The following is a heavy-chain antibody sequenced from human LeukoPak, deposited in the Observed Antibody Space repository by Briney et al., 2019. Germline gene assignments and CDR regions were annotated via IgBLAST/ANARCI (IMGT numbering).Heavy chain of an antibody. J-gene: IGHJ3*02. CDR2: IWYDGSNT. V-gene: IGHV3-33*06. Sequence: GGSLRLSCAASGFTFSSYGMHWVRQALGKGLEWVAIIWYDGSNTYYADSVKGRFTISRVNSKNTLYVQMNSLRAEDTALYYCAKDALLEPYYDSSGYYSDALDIWGQGTMVTVSS. CDR3: AKDALLEPYYDSSGYYSDALDI. D-gene: IGHD3-22*01. CDR1: GFTFSSYG.